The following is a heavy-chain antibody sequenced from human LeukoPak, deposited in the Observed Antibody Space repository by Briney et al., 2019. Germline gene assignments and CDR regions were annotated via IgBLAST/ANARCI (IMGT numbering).Heavy chain of an antibody. D-gene: IGHD2-21*01. CDR2: IYHNDNT. J-gene: IGHJ4*02. V-gene: IGHV4-38-2*01. CDR1: GYSISGGYY. CDR3: ARRGYCGGDCRFDY. Sequence: SETLSLTCAVSGYSISGGYYWGWIRQPPGKGLEWIGSIYHNDNTYYNASLKSRFTLSVDTSKNQFSLELSSVTAADTAVYYCARRGYCGGDCRFDYWGQGTLVTVSS.